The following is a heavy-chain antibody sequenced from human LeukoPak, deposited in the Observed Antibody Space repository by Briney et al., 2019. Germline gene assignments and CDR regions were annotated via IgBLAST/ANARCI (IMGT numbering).Heavy chain of an antibody. Sequence: GGSLRLSCAASGFTFSSYSMNWVRQAPGKGLEWVSSISSSSSYIYYADSVKGRFTISRDNAKNSLYLQMNSLRAEDTAVYYCARSIVVVTTGTFDIWGQGTMVTVSS. CDR1: GFTFSSYS. CDR2: ISSSSSYI. J-gene: IGHJ3*02. D-gene: IGHD2-21*02. V-gene: IGHV3-21*01. CDR3: ARSIVVVTTGTFDI.